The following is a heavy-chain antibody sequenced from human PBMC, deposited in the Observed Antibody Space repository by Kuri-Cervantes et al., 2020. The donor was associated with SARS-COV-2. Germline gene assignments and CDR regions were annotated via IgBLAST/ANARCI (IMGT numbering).Heavy chain of an antibody. J-gene: IGHJ4*02. Sequence: SETLSLTCTVSGGSISSYYWSWIRQPPGKGLEWIGYIYYSGSTNYNPSLKSRVTISVDTSKNQFSLKLSSVTAADTAVYYCARMYDFDGSGYSEPHFAYWGQGNQV. D-gene: IGHD3-22*01. V-gene: IGHV4-59*01. CDR2: IYYSGST. CDR3: ARMYDFDGSGYSEPHFAY. CDR1: GGSISSYY.